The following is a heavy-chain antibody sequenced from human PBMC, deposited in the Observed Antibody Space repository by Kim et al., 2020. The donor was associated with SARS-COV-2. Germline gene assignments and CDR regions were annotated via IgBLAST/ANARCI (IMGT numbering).Heavy chain of an antibody. CDR1: GDTFSSYA. Sequence: SVKVSCKASGDTFSSYAISWVRQAPGQGLEWMGMIIPILGIANYAQKFQGRVTITADKSTSTAYMELSSLRSEDTAVYYCASMVRGVISPIDYWGQGTLVTVSS. CDR3: ASMVRGVISPIDY. V-gene: IGHV1-69*04. J-gene: IGHJ4*02. CDR2: IIPILGIA. D-gene: IGHD3-10*01.